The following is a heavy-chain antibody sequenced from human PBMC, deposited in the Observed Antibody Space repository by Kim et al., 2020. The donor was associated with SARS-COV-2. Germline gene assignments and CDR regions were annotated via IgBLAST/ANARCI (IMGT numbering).Heavy chain of an antibody. D-gene: IGHD3-3*01. CDR1: GGSISSYY. CDR3: ARDHREGLQHTANWYFDH. Sequence: SETLSLTCTVSGGSISSYYWSWIRQPPGKGLEWMGYIYYSGSTNYNPSLKRRVTISVDTSKNQFPLKLSSVTAADTAVYYCARDHREGLQHTANWYFDHWGRGTLVTVSS. V-gene: IGHV4-59*01. J-gene: IGHJ2*01. CDR2: IYYSGST.